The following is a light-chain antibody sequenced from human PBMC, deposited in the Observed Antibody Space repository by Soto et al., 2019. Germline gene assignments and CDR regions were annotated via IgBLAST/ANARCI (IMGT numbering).Light chain of an antibody. CDR1: SSDVGGYNY. J-gene: IGLJ2*01. Sequence: QSALTQPRSVSGSPGQSVTISCTGTSSDVGGYNYVSWYQQHPGKAPKPMIYDVSKRPSGVTDRFSGSKSGNTASLTISGLHAEDEADYYCCSYAGSFAVFGGGTKLTVL. CDR3: CSYAGSFAV. CDR2: DVS. V-gene: IGLV2-11*01.